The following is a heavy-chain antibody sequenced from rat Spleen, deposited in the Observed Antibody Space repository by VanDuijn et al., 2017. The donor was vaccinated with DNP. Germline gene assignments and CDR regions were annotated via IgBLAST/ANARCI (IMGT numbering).Heavy chain of an antibody. CDR1: GFTFSDYN. Sequence: EVHLVQSGGGLVQPGRSLKLSCAASGFTFSDYNMAWVRQSPKKGLEWVATIIYDGSRTYFGDSVKGRFIISRDNAKGTLYLQMDSLTSEDTATYYCTTRPPTYYGNNPDYWGQGVMVTGSS. V-gene: IGHV5S10*01. D-gene: IGHD1-9*01. CDR2: IIYDGSRT. CDR3: TTRPPTYYGNNPDY. J-gene: IGHJ2*01.